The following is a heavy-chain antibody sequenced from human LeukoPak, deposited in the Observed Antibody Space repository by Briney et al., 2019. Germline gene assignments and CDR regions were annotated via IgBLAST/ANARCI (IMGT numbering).Heavy chain of an antibody. J-gene: IGHJ6*02. V-gene: IGHV3-21*01. D-gene: IGHD6-13*01. CDR2: ISSSSSYI. Sequence: GGSLRLSCAASGFTFSSYSMNWVRQAPGKGLEWVSSISSSSSYIYYADSVKGRFTISRDNSKNTLYLQMNSLRAEDTAVYYCARGDAYSSSWFYGMDVWGQGTTVTVSS. CDR1: GFTFSSYS. CDR3: ARGDAYSSSWFYGMDV.